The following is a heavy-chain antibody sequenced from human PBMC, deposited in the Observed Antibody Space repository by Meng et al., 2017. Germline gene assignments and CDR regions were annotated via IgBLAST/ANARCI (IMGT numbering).Heavy chain of an antibody. Sequence: APLKESGPGLVKPSGTLSLTCAVSGGSISSSNWWSWVRQPPGKGLEWIGEIYHSGSTNYNPSLKSRVTISVDKSKNQFSLKLSSVTAADTAVYYYARERGYCSGGSCPMNELRFDPWGQGTLVTVSS. CDR2: IYHSGST. V-gene: IGHV4-4*02. CDR3: ARERGYCSGGSCPMNELRFDP. CDR1: GGSISSSNW. D-gene: IGHD2-15*01. J-gene: IGHJ5*02.